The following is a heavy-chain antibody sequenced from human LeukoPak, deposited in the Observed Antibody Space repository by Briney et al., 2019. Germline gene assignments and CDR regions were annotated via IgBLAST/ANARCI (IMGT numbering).Heavy chain of an antibody. V-gene: IGHV1-46*01. CDR3: ARDIVVVPAANLGGGVYYYYGMDV. Sequence: ASVKVSCKASGYTFTSYYMHWVRQAPGQGLEWMGIINPSGGSTSYAQKFQGRVTMTRDTSTSTVYMELSSLRSEDTAVYYSARDIVVVPAANLGGGVYYYYGMDVWGKGTTVTVSS. CDR1: GYTFTSYY. J-gene: IGHJ6*04. D-gene: IGHD2-2*01. CDR2: INPSGGST.